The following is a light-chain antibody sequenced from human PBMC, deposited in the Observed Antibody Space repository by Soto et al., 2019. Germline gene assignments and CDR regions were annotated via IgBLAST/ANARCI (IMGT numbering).Light chain of an antibody. Sequence: QSALTQPASVSGSPERSITISCTGTSSDIGAYNSVSWYQQHPGKAPKLMIYEVSNRPSGVSNRFSASKSGNTASLTISGLQAEDEDDYYCSSRTTSNPYVFGTGTKLTVL. J-gene: IGLJ1*01. CDR1: SSDIGAYNS. V-gene: IGLV2-14*01. CDR3: SSRTTSNPYV. CDR2: EVS.